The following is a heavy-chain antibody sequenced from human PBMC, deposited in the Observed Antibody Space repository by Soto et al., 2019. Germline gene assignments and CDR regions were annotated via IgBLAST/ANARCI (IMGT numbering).Heavy chain of an antibody. Sequence: QVQLVESGGGVVQPGTSLRLSCEASGFAFNKFGMHWVRQAPGKGLEWVAFISYDGSYQYYADSVQGRLNITRDNSMNTLNMQLNSLRREDTAVYYCAKGGEVGGVLGDHWGQGTLVTVSS. CDR3: AKGGEVGGVLGDH. CDR1: GFAFNKFG. CDR2: ISYDGSYQ. V-gene: IGHV3-30*18. J-gene: IGHJ4*02. D-gene: IGHD1-26*01.